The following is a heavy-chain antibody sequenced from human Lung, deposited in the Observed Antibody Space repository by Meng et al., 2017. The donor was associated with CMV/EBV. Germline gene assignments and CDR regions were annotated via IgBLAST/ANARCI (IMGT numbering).Heavy chain of an antibody. CDR2: MSWSSGSI. Sequence: GGSLRLSCAASGFTFDDYAMHWVRQAPGKGLEWVSGMSWSSGSIGYTDSVKGRFTISRDNAKNSLYLQMHSLRAEATALSYCECLDIVAVMGGHRPDDAFDIWGQGXMVTVSS. J-gene: IGHJ3*02. CDR3: ECLDIVAVMGGHRPDDAFDI. CDR1: GFTFDDYA. V-gene: IGHV3-9*01. D-gene: IGHD2-21*01.